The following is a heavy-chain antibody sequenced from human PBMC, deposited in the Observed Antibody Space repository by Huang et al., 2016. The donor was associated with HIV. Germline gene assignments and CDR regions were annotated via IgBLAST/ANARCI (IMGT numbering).Heavy chain of an antibody. D-gene: IGHD5-12*01. Sequence: QVQLVESGGGVVQPGRSLRLSCAASRFTFSNYAMHWVRQAPGNGLEWWAVISDDGSNKYYADSVKGRFTISRDNSKNTLYLQMNSLRAEDTAVYYCARDLWLRDLYYYYYMDVWGKGTTVTVSS. J-gene: IGHJ6*03. CDR1: RFTFSNYA. V-gene: IGHV3-30-3*01. CDR2: ISDDGSNK. CDR3: ARDLWLRDLYYYYYMDV.